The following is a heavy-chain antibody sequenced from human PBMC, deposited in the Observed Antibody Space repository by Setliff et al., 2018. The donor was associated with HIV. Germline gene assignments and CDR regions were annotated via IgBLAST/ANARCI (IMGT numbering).Heavy chain of an antibody. CDR3: ARGSKRWLQFDFFDY. D-gene: IGHD5-12*01. Sequence: ASVKVSCKASGYTFTSHAFHWVRQAPGQSLEWMGWINVGNGNTRYSREFEGRVTITRDTSASTVHLKLTSLRSEDMAVYYCARGSKRWLQFDFFDYWGQGTLVTVSS. CDR1: GYTFTSHA. CDR2: INVGNGNT. J-gene: IGHJ4*02. V-gene: IGHV1-3*03.